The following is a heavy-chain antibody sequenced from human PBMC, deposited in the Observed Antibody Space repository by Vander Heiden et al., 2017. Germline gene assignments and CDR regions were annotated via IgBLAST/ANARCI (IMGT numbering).Heavy chain of an antibody. Sequence: QVQLVQSGAEVKKPGASVKVSCTASGYTFTSYYMHWVRQAPGQGLEGMGIINPSGGSTSYAQKFQGRVTMTRDTATSTVYMGLSSLRSEDTAVYYCARGGCSSTSCYYYYGMDGWGQGPTVNVAS. D-gene: IGHD2-2*01. CDR1: GYTFTSYY. CDR2: INPSGGST. J-gene: IGHJ6*02. CDR3: ARGGCSSTSCYYYYGMDG. V-gene: IGHV1-46*01.